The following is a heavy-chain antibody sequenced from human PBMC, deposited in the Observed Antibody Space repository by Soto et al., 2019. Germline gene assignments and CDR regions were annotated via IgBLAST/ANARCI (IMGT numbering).Heavy chain of an antibody. D-gene: IGHD6-6*01. CDR1: GGSISSGAYY. CDR2: IYYSGNT. J-gene: IGHJ3*02. V-gene: IGHV4-31*03. CDR3: ARVGISSSDAFDI. Sequence: SETLSLTCTVSGGSISSGAYYWSWIRQHPGEALEWIGYIYYSGNTYYNPSLKSRVMISVDTSKNQFSLRLSSVTAADTAVYYCARVGISSSDAFDIWGHGTMVTVSS.